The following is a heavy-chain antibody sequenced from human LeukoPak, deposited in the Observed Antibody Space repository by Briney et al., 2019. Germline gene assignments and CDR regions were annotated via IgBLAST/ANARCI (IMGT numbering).Heavy chain of an antibody. CDR1: GGSISSSNW. CDR2: IYHSGST. CDR3: ASETYSYGYDSPVHNWFDP. V-gene: IGHV4-4*02. D-gene: IGHD5-18*01. Sequence: PSGTLSLTCAVSGGSISSSNWWSWVRQPPGKGLEWIGEIYHSGSTNYNPSLKSRVTISVDKSKNQFSLKLSSVTAADTAVYYCASETYSYGYDSPVHNWFDPWGQGTLVTVSS. J-gene: IGHJ5*02.